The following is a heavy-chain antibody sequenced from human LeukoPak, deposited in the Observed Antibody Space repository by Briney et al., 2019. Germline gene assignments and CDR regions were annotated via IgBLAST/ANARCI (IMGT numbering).Heavy chain of an antibody. CDR2: IYHSGST. J-gene: IGHJ4*02. V-gene: IGHV4-4*02. CDR1: GGSVSSSNW. CDR3: ARRRKGIAARRDFDY. D-gene: IGHD6-13*01. Sequence: SGTLSLTCAVSGGSVSSSNWWSWVRQPPGKGLEWIGEIYHSGSTNYNPSLKSRVTISVDKSKNQFSLKLSSVTAADTAVYYCARRRKGIAARRDFDYWGQGTLVTVSS.